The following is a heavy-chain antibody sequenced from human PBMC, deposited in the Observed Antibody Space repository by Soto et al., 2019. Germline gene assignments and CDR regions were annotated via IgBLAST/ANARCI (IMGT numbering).Heavy chain of an antibody. V-gene: IGHV1-46*01. Sequence: QVSLVQSGAEVKKPGASVKVSCKASGYTFTSYYVHWVRQAPGHGLEWMGIINPSGATTTYAQNFQGRVAMTRDTSTSIVYMELSSLRSEDTAVYYCARIDCFSSSCYFKYWGQGTLITVSS. J-gene: IGHJ4*02. CDR1: GYTFTSYY. D-gene: IGHD2-2*01. CDR3: ARIDCFSSSCYFKY. CDR2: INPSGATT.